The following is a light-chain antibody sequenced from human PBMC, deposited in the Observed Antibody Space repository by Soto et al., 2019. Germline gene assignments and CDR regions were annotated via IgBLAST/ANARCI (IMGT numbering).Light chain of an antibody. CDR3: CSFAGSYSYV. CDR1: SSDVGRYDY. Sequence: QSLLTRPASVSASPGQSVTISCTGTSSDVGRYDYVSWYQQHPGKAPKLIVYDVTERPSGVPDRFSGSKSGNTASLTISGLQAEDEADYSCCSFAGSYSYVFGTGTKVTVL. V-gene: IGLV2-11*01. CDR2: DVT. J-gene: IGLJ1*01.